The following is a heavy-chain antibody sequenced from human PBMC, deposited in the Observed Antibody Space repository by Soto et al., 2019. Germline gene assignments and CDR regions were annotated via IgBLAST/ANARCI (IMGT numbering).Heavy chain of an antibody. V-gene: IGHV3-66*01. CDR1: VFTFSSNY. CDR3: ARMGVMPFYYYGMDV. CDR2: IDSGGIT. Sequence: GGSLRLSFAASVFTFSSNYMSWVRQAPGEGLGWVSVIDSGGITYXVDSVKCRXXISREESKNSLXLQMNXLRAEGTAVYYCARMGVMPFYYYGMDVWGQGT. D-gene: IGHD3-16*01. J-gene: IGHJ6*02.